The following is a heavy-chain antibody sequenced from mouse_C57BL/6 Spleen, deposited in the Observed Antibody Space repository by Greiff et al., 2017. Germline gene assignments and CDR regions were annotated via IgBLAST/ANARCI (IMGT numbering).Heavy chain of an antibody. Sequence: VQLQQPGAELVMPGASVKLSCKASGYTFTSYWMHWVKQRPGQGLEWIGEIDPSDSYTNYNQKFKGKSTLTVDKSSSTAYMQLSSLTSEDSAVYYCARSDGYLSYAMDYWGQGTSVTVSS. CDR2: IDPSDSYT. CDR1: GYTFTSYW. D-gene: IGHD2-3*01. CDR3: ARSDGYLSYAMDY. J-gene: IGHJ4*01. V-gene: IGHV1-69*01.